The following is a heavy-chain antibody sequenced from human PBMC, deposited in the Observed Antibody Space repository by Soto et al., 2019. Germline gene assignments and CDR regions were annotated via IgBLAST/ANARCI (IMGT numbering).Heavy chain of an antibody. D-gene: IGHD1-26*01. J-gene: IGHJ4*02. V-gene: IGHV4-39*01. Sequence: SEPLCLTCTVSGGTIVSSNDYRGRNSQPPGKGLEWIGSIYSSGSTYYNPSLKSRVTISVDTSKNQFSLRLSSVTAADTVVYYCANPSGSYLSYFDYWGQGTLVTVSS. CDR2: IYSSGST. CDR3: ANPSGSYLSYFDY. CDR1: GGTIVSSNDY.